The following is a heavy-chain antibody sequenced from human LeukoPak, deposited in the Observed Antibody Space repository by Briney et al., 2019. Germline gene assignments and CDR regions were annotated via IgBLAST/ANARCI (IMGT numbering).Heavy chain of an antibody. CDR1: GYTFTSYC. CDR2: ISAYNGNT. Sequence: GASVKVSCKASGYTFTSYCISWVRQAPGQGLEWMGWISAYNGNTNYAQKLQGRVTMTTDTSTSTAYMELRSLRSDDTAVYYCARDWGYCSSTCCYLVWGQGTLVTVSS. CDR3: ARDWGYCSSTCCYLV. V-gene: IGHV1-18*01. D-gene: IGHD2-2*01. J-gene: IGHJ4*02.